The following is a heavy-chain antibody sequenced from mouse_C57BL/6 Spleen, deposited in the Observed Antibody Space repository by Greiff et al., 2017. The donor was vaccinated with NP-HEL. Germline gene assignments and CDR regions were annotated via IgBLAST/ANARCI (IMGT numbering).Heavy chain of an antibody. CDR1: GYTFTDYE. Sequence: QVQLQQSGAELVRPGASVTLSCKASGYTFTDYEMHWVKQTPVHGLEWIGAIDPETGGTAYNQKFKGKAILTADKSSSTAYMELRSLTSEDSAVYYCTSSLTLYYFDYWGQGTTLTVSS. J-gene: IGHJ2*01. D-gene: IGHD4-1*01. V-gene: IGHV1-15*01. CDR3: TSSLTLYYFDY. CDR2: IDPETGGT.